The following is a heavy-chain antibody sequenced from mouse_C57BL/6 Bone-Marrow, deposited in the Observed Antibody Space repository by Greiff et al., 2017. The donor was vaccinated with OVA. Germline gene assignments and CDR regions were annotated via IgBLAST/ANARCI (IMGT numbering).Heavy chain of an antibody. CDR3: ARRVTTVVATREFYYAMDY. V-gene: IGHV1-82*01. Sequence: QVQLQQSGPELVKPGASVKISCKASGYAFSSSWMNWVKQRPGKGLEWIGRIYPGDGDTNYNGKFKGKATLTADKSSSTAYMQLSSLTSEDSAVYFCARRVTTVVATREFYYAMDYWGQGTSVTVSS. CDR2: IYPGDGDT. J-gene: IGHJ4*01. D-gene: IGHD1-1*01. CDR1: GYAFSSSW.